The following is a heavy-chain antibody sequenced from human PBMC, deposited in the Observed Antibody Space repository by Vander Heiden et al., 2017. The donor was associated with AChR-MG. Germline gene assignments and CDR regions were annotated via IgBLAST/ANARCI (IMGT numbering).Heavy chain of an antibody. CDR1: GFTFSNAG. CDR3: ITEPMTTTRANLFVG. V-gene: IGHV3-15*01. J-gene: IGHJ4*01. D-gene: IGHD4-17*01. Sequence: EVPLVESGAGLVMPGGALRRSCAASGFTFSNAGMSWVDQAPGKGVEWVGRIKSKTDGGTTDYAAPVKGRFTISREDSKNTLYLQMNSLKTEDTAVYYCITEPMTTTRANLFVGWGQGTLVTVSS. CDR2: IKSKTDGGTT.